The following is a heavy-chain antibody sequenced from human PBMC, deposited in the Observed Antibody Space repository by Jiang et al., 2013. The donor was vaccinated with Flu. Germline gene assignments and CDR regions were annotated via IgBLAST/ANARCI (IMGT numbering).Heavy chain of an antibody. D-gene: IGHD3-22*01. CDR3: ARDRMTYDSSGYYYNYYGMDV. V-gene: IGHV4-59*01. Sequence: GPGLVKPSETLSLTCTVSGASISSYYWSWIRQPPGKGLEWIGYISYSGSTNYNPSFESRVTISEDTSKNQFSLKLTSLTAADTAVYYCARDRMTYDSSGYYYNYYGMDVWGQGTTVTVSS. J-gene: IGHJ6*02. CDR1: GASISSYY. CDR2: ISYSGST.